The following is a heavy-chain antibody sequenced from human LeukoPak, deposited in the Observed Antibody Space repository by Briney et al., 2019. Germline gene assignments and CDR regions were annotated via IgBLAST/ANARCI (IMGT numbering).Heavy chain of an antibody. Sequence: PGGSLRLSCTASGFTFGDYAMSWVRQAPGKGLEWVGFIRSKAYGGTTEYAASVKGRFTISRDDSKSIAYLQMNSLKTEDTAVYYCTRADYYGSGSPYYWGQGTLVTVSS. J-gene: IGHJ4*02. V-gene: IGHV3-49*04. CDR2: IRSKAYGGTT. D-gene: IGHD3-10*01. CDR1: GFTFGDYA. CDR3: TRADYYGSGSPYY.